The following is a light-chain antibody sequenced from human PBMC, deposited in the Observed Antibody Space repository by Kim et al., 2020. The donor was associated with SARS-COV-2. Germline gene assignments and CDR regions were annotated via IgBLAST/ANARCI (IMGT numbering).Light chain of an antibody. CDR2: GKN. V-gene: IGLV3-19*01. CDR1: SLRSYY. CDR3: NSRDSSGNPVV. Sequence: SSELTQDPAVSVALGQTDRITCQGDSLRSYYASWYQQKPGQAPVLVIYGKNNRPSGIPDRFSGSSSGNTASLSITGAQAEDEADYYCNSRDSSGNPVVFG. J-gene: IGLJ2*01.